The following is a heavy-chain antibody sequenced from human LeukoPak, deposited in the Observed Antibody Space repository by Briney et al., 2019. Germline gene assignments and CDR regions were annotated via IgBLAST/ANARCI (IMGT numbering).Heavy chain of an antibody. D-gene: IGHD6-13*01. CDR2: NYNRGTT. CDR3: ARERASAGPHFEH. V-gene: IGHV4-59*01. CDR1: GGSISTYY. J-gene: IGHJ4*02. Sequence: SETLSLTCSVSGGSISTYYWSWIRQPPGRDWSGLDNYNRGTTNYNPSLKSRVTISVDRSKNQFSLSLTSVTAADTAVYYCARERASAGPHFEHWGRGILVTVSS.